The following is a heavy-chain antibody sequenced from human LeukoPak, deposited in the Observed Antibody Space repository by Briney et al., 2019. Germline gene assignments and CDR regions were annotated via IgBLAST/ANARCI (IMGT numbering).Heavy chain of an antibody. CDR3: SKWGDYDVLTGYYDSDF. D-gene: IGHD3-9*01. Sequence: GGSLRLSCAASGFTFSNYAMSWVRQAPGKGLEWVSAIVGSGGSTYYANSVKGRFSISRDNSKNTLFLQMNSLRVEDTALYYCSKWGDYDVLTGYYDSDFWGQGTLVTVSS. CDR2: IVGSGGST. V-gene: IGHV3-23*01. CDR1: GFTFSNYA. J-gene: IGHJ4*02.